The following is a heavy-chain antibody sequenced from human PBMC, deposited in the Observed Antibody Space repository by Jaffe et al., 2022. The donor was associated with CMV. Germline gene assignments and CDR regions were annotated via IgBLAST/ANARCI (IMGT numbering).Heavy chain of an antibody. CDR3: ARDRYSSSVDV. Sequence: QVQLQQWGAGLLKPSETLSLTCAVYGGSFSGYYWSWIRQPPGKGLEWIGEINHSGSTNYNPSLKSRVTISVDTSKNQFSLKLSSVTAADTAVYYCARDRYSSSVDVWGKGTTVTVSS. J-gene: IGHJ6*04. V-gene: IGHV4-34*01. D-gene: IGHD6-19*01. CDR1: GGSFSGYY. CDR2: INHSGST.